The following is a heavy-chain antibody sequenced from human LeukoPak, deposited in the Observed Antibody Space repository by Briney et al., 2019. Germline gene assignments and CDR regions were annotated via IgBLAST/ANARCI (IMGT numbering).Heavy chain of an antibody. V-gene: IGHV1-2*02. D-gene: IGHD4-23*01. CDR2: INPNSGGT. CDR3: AREKTTVVTYYFDY. Sequence: GASVKVSCKASGYTFTGYYMHWVRQAPGQGLEWMGWINPNSGGTNYAQKFQGRVTMTRDTSISTAYMELSRLRSDDTAVYYCAREKTTVVTYYFDYWGKGTLVTVSS. CDR1: GYTFTGYY. J-gene: IGHJ4*02.